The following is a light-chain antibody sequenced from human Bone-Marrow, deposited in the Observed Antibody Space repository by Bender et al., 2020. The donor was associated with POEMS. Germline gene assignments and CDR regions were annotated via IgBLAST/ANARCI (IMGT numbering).Light chain of an antibody. CDR1: SSNIGSNY. Sequence: QSVLTQAPSASGTPGQRVTISCSGSSSNIGSNYVYWYQQLPGTAPKLLIYRNNERPSGVPDRFSGSKSGTSASLAIGGLQSEDEADYYCSSWDDSLSGWVFGGGTKLTVL. CDR2: RNN. V-gene: IGLV1-47*01. CDR3: SSWDDSLSGWV. J-gene: IGLJ3*02.